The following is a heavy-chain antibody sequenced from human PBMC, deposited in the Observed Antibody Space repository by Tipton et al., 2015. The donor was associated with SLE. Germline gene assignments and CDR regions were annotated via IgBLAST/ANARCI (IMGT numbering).Heavy chain of an antibody. D-gene: IGHD2-21*01. J-gene: IGHJ4*02. CDR1: EGSISGHY. Sequence: TLSLTCNVSEGSISGHYWSWLRQTPGKRLEWIGFVYYTGRTYYNLSLRSRVTISIDTSMNQFSLKLSSLTAADTAVYYCSRRRFQSASDSWGRGMLVSVSS. V-gene: IGHV4-59*11. CDR2: VYYTGRT. CDR3: SRRRFQSASDS.